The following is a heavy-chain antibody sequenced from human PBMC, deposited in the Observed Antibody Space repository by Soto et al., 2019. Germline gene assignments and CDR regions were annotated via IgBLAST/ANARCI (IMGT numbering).Heavy chain of an antibody. CDR1: GGTFSTAA. V-gene: IGHV1-69*13. CDR2: IMPIFRTA. CDR3: ATHEIGHCISTSCYKGGYYYGMDV. J-gene: IGHJ6*02. Sequence: ASVKVSCKTSGGTFSTAAISWVRQAPGQGLEWMGGIMPIFRTADYAQKFQGRVTITADESTSTAYMELSSLRSEDTAVYYCATHEIGHCISTSCYKGGYYYGMDVWGQGTTVTVSS. D-gene: IGHD2-2*02.